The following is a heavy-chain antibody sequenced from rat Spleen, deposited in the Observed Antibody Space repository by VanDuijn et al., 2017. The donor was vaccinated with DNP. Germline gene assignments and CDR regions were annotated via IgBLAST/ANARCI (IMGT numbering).Heavy chain of an antibody. CDR2: VSSGGST. V-gene: IGHV2S12*01. Sequence: QVQLKESGPGLVQPSQTLSLTCIVSGFSLTSYGVSWVRQPPGKGLEWIATVSSGGSTYYDSVLKSRLSISRDTSKSQVFLKMNSLQAEDTAIYFCTRETSTYYWYFDFWGPGTMVTVSS. CDR1: GFSLTSYG. J-gene: IGHJ1*01. CDR3: TRETSTYYWYFDF.